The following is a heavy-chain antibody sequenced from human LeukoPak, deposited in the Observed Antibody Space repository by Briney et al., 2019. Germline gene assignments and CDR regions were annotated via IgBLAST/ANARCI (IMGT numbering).Heavy chain of an antibody. Sequence: PSGTLSLTCAVSGGSISSSGYYWSWIRQHPGKGLEWIGHIYYSGTSFYNPSLTSRVTISVDTSKNQFSLKLTSVNDADTAVYYCARIERSSYSLGFDYWGQGTLVTVSS. J-gene: IGHJ4*02. CDR3: ARIERSSYSLGFDY. CDR2: IYYSGTS. CDR1: GGSISSSGYY. D-gene: IGHD6-6*01. V-gene: IGHV4-31*11.